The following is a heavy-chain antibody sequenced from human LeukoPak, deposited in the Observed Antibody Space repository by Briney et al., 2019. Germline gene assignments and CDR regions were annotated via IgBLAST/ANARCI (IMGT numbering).Heavy chain of an antibody. CDR1: GASVNSGNYY. Sequence: PSETLSLTCTVSGASVNSGNYYWTWIRQPAGKRLEWIGRIYTSGSTNYNPPLKSRVTISIDASKNQLSLRLSSVTAADTAVYYCTRGGELMNFWGQGTLVTVSS. V-gene: IGHV4-61*02. CDR3: TRGGELMNF. J-gene: IGHJ4*02. D-gene: IGHD1-26*01. CDR2: IYTSGST.